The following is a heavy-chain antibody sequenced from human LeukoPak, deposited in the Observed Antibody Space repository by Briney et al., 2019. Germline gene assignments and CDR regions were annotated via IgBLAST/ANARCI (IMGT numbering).Heavy chain of an antibody. J-gene: IGHJ5*02. Sequence: SETLSLTCTVSGGSISRNYWSWIRQTPGKGLEWIGYIHSIGTTNYNPSLKSRLTISIDTSKNQFSLKLNSVTAADTAVYYCATSYNGSGTYYNWFDPWGQGTLVTVSS. CDR1: GGSISRNY. V-gene: IGHV4-59*01. CDR3: ATSYNGSGTYYNWFDP. CDR2: IHSIGTT. D-gene: IGHD3-10*01.